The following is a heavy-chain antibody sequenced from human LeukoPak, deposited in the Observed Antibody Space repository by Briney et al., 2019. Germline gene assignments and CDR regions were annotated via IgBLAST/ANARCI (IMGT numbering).Heavy chain of an antibody. D-gene: IGHD3-3*01. CDR1: GGSISSSSYY. CDR3: ARGLRFLALGGDNWFDP. V-gene: IGHV4-39*07. Sequence: PSETLSLTCTVSGGSISSSSYYRGWIRQPPGKGLEWIGSIYYSGSTYYNPSLKSRVTISVDTSKNQFSLKLSSVTAADTAVYYCARGLRFLALGGDNWFDPWGQGTLVTVSS. J-gene: IGHJ5*02. CDR2: IYYSGST.